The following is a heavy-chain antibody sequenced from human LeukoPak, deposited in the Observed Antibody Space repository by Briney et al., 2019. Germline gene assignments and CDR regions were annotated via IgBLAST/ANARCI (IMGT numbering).Heavy chain of an antibody. J-gene: IGHJ4*02. D-gene: IGHD6-13*01. CDR2: IYYSGST. Sequence: AEPLSLTCSVSGGSISSYQGSWIRQPPGKGLEGIGYIYYSGSTNYNPSLKSRVTISVDTSKNQFSLKLSSVTAADTAVYYCARIPQQLGYYFDYWGQGTLVTVSS. CDR1: GGSISSYQ. CDR3: ARIPQQLGYYFDY. V-gene: IGHV4-59*01.